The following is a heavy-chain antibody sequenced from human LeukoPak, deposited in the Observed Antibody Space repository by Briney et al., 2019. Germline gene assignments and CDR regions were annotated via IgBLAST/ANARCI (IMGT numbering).Heavy chain of an antibody. V-gene: IGHV1-8*03. D-gene: IGHD6-19*01. CDR2: MNPNSGNT. J-gene: IGHJ5*02. CDR1: GYTFTSYD. Sequence: ASVKASCKASGYTFTSYDINWVRQATGQGLEWMGWMNPNSGNTGYAQKFQGRVTITRNTSISTAYMELSSLRSEDTAVYYCARGRLAAQNWFDPWGQGTLVTVSS. CDR3: ARGRLAAQNWFDP.